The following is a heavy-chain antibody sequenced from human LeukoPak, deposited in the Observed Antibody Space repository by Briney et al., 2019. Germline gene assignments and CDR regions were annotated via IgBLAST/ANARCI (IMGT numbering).Heavy chain of an antibody. CDR1: GGSISSGDYY. D-gene: IGHD1-1*01. J-gene: IGHJ4*02. V-gene: IGHV4-31*02. CDR2: ICYSGDT. CDR3: ARAPRETNGTYYFDY. Sequence: SQTLSLTCTVSGGSISSGDYYWSWIRQHPGKGLEWIGYICYSGDTYYNPSLKSRVIRTVDTSKKQFSLKLSSVTPANTAVYYCARAPRETNGTYYFDYWGQGTLVSVSS.